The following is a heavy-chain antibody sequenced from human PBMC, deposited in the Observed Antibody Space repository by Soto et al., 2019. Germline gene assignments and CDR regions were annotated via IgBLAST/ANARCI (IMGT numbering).Heavy chain of an antibody. CDR2: IYWDDDK. Sequence: QITLKESGPTVVKPTQTLTLTCTLSGFSLSTNEVSVGWIRQPPGKALEWLALIYWDDDKRYSPSLKNRHTITKDTSKNQVVLTMTNMDPGDTATYYCAHRDGARFYFDYWGQGTLVTVTS. CDR3: AHRDGARFYFDY. V-gene: IGHV2-5*02. CDR1: GFSLSTNEVS. J-gene: IGHJ4*02.